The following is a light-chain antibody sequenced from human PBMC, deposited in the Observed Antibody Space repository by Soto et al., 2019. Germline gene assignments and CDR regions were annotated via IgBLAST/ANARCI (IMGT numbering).Light chain of an antibody. Sequence: QSVLPQPASVSGSPGQSITISCTGTSSDVGGYNYVSWYQQHPGKAPKLMIYEVSNRPSGVSNRFSGSKSGNTASLTISGLQAEDEADYYCSSYTSSSTKVFGTGTK. CDR1: SSDVGGYNY. CDR3: SSYTSSSTKV. CDR2: EVS. V-gene: IGLV2-14*01. J-gene: IGLJ1*01.